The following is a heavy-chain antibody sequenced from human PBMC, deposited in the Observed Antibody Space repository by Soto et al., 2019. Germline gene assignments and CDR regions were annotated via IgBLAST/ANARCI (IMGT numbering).Heavy chain of an antibody. V-gene: IGHV3-33*01. Sequence: GGSLRLSCAASGFTFSSYGMHWVRQAPGKGLEWVAVIWYDGSNKYHADSVKGRFTISRDNSKNTLYLQMNSLRAEDTAVYYCARDGGPEMATIYYFDYWGQGTLVIVSS. CDR3: ARDGGPEMATIYYFDY. D-gene: IGHD5-12*01. CDR1: GFTFSSYG. J-gene: IGHJ4*02. CDR2: IWYDGSNK.